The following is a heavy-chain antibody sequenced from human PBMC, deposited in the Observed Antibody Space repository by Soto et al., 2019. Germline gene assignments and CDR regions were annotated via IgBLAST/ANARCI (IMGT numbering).Heavy chain of an antibody. CDR3: AREREIAVAGTISLYPLYYYYMDV. CDR2: IIPILGIA. V-gene: IGHV1-69*04. CDR1: GGTFSSYT. J-gene: IGHJ6*03. Sequence: GASVKVSCKASGGTFSSYTISWVRQAPGQGLEWMGRIIPILGIANYAQKFQGRVTITADKSTSTAYMELSSLRSEDTAVYYCAREREIAVAGTISLYPLYYYYMDVWGKGTTVTVSS. D-gene: IGHD6-19*01.